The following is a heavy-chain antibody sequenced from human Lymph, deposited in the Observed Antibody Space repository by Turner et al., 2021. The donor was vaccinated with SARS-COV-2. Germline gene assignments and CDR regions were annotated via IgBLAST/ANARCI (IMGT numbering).Heavy chain of an antibody. Sequence: QVQLVQSGAEVKKPGSSVTVSCKASGGTFSTYVISWVRQAPGQGLEWRGGIIPILGIANYAQKFQGRVTITADKSTSTAYMELSSLRSEDTAVYHCARRHSGNYDAFDIWGQGTMVTVSS. CDR3: ARRHSGNYDAFDI. D-gene: IGHD1-26*01. CDR1: GGTFSTYV. J-gene: IGHJ3*02. V-gene: IGHV1-69*10. CDR2: IIPILGIA.